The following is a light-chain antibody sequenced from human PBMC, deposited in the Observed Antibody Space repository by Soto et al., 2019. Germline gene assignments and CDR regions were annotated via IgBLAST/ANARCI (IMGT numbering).Light chain of an antibody. CDR1: DLATYS. CDR3: QVWDTNTDHFFV. Sequence: SYELTQPPSVSVAPGQTATISCGGNDLATYSVHWYQLKPGQAPVLVVYNDDARPSGIPERFSGSNSGNAATLTISRVEAGDVADYFCQVWDTNTDHFFVFGPGTKLTVL. J-gene: IGLJ1*01. V-gene: IGLV3-21*02. CDR2: NDD.